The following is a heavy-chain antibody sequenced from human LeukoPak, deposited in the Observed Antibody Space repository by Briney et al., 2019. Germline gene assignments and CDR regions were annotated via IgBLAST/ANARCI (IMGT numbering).Heavy chain of an antibody. CDR2: IYRDGSK. V-gene: IGHV3-53*01. Sequence: GGSLRLSCAASGFAVSSNYMSWVHQAPGKGLEWVSVIYRDGSKYYADPVQGRFTISRDNSKNTLYLQMNSLRAEDTAVYYCTREDYVLGRASDIWGLGTMVTVSS. D-gene: IGHD3-10*01. J-gene: IGHJ3*02. CDR1: GFAVSSNY. CDR3: TREDYVLGRASDI.